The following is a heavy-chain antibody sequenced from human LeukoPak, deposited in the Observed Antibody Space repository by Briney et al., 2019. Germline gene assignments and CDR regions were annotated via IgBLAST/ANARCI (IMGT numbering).Heavy chain of an antibody. CDR2: IYYSGST. J-gene: IGHJ4*02. V-gene: IGHV4-39*07. D-gene: IGHD1-20*01. CDR1: GGSISSSSYY. CDR3: ARDGRASVTGGQRREGVFDY. Sequence: SETLSLTCTVSGGSISSSSYYWGWTRQPPGKGLEWIGSIYYSGSTYYNPSLKSRVTISVDTSKNQFSLKLSSVTAADTAVYYCARDGRASVTGGQRREGVFDYWGQGTLVTVSS.